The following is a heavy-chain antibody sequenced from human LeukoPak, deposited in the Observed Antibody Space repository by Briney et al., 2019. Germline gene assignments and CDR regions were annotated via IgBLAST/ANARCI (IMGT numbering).Heavy chain of an antibody. CDR3: AREGTAGTNLNWFDP. D-gene: IGHD1-1*01. Sequence: PSETLSLTCTVSGGSISSYYWSWIRQPPGKGLEWIGHIYYSGSTNYNPSLKSRVTMSIDTSKNQFSLKLSSVTAADTAVYYCAREGTAGTNLNWFDPWGQGTLVTVSS. V-gene: IGHV4-59*01. CDR2: IYYSGST. J-gene: IGHJ5*02. CDR1: GGSISSYY.